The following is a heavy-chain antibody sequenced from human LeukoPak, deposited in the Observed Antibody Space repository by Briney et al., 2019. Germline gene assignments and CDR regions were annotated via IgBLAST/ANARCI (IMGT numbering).Heavy chain of an antibody. D-gene: IGHD2-15*01. CDR2: ISSNGGST. CDR1: GFTFSSYS. Sequence: PGGSLRLSCAASGFTFSSYSMNWVRQTPGKELEYVSVISSNGGSTYYANSVKGRFTISRDNSKNTLYLQMGSLRAEDMAVYYCARGLVLGAFDIWGQGRMVTVSS. J-gene: IGHJ3*02. CDR3: ARGLVLGAFDI. V-gene: IGHV3-64*01.